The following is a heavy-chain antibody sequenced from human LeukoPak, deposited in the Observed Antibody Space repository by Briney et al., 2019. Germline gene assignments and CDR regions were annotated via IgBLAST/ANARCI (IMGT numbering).Heavy chain of an antibody. CDR1: GFTLSNYV. CDR2: IRHDGNDK. J-gene: IGHJ6*03. D-gene: IGHD1-26*01. V-gene: IGHV3-30*02. Sequence: GGSLRLSCAASGFTLSNYVMHWVRQAPGKGLEWVAFIRHDGNDKYYVDSVKGRFTISRDNSKNTLYLQMNSLRAEDTAVYYCAKGFRVGALSSYHYYYMDAWGNGTTVTASS. CDR3: AKGFRVGALSSYHYYYMDA.